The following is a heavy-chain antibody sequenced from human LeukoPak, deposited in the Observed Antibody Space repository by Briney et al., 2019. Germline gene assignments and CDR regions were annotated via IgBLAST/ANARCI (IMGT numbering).Heavy chain of an antibody. CDR1: GGTFSSYA. CDR2: ISAYNGNT. D-gene: IGHD1-26*01. Sequence: ASVKVSCKASGGTFSSYAISWVRQAPGQGLEWMGWISAYNGNTNYAQKLQGRVTMTTDTSTSTAYMELRSLRSDDTAVYYCARDSADSGSYSSNPFDYWGQGTLVTVSS. CDR3: ARDSADSGSYSSNPFDY. V-gene: IGHV1-18*01. J-gene: IGHJ4*02.